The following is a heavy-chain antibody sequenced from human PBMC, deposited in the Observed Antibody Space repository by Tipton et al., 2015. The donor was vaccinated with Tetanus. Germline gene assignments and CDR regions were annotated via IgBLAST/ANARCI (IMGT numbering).Heavy chain of an antibody. CDR2: IIPIFGTA. J-gene: IGHJ6*02. CDR1: GYTFIDYY. Sequence: QLVQSGAEVKKPGATVKISCMVSGYTFIDYYIHWVQQAPGQGLEWMGGIIPIFGTAKYAQKFQGRVTITADESTSTAYMELSSLRSEDTAVYYCARKWDIVAVSAANYYGLDVWGQGTTVTVSS. CDR3: ARKWDIVAVSAANYYGLDV. D-gene: IGHD2-2*01. V-gene: IGHV1-69*13.